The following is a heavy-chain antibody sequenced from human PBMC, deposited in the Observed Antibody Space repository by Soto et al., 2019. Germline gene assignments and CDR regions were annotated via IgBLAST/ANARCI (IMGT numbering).Heavy chain of an antibody. CDR2: IWYDGSNK. D-gene: IGHD6-19*01. CDR3: ARWEQWLVLGGAFDI. J-gene: IGHJ3*02. Sequence: PGGSLRLSCAASGFTFSSYGMHWVRQAPGKRLEWVAVIWYDGSNKYYADSVKGRFTISRDNSKNTLYLQMNSLRAEDTAVYYCARWEQWLVLGGAFDIWGQGTMVTVSS. CDR1: GFTFSSYG. V-gene: IGHV3-33*01.